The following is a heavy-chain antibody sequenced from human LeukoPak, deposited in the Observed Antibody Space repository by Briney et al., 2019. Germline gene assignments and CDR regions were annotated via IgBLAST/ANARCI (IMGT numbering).Heavy chain of an antibody. D-gene: IGHD5-24*01. CDR3: VRGRHYFDY. CDR2: IVGSGYST. CDR1: GFTFGSYA. Sequence: PGGSLRLSCAASGFTFGSYAMTWVRQAPGEGLDWVSAIVGSGYSTYYAASVKGRFTISRDNSKNTVYLQMDSLRAEDTAAYFCVRGRHYFDYWGQGALVTVSS. J-gene: IGHJ4*02. V-gene: IGHV3-23*01.